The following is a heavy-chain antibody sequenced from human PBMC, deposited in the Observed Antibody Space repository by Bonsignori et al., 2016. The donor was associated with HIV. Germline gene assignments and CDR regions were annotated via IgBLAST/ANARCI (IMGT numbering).Heavy chain of an antibody. J-gene: IGHJ3*02. D-gene: IGHD3-16*01. V-gene: IGHV3-30*02. Sequence: WIRQPPGKGLEWVAFIRYDGSNKYYVDSVKGRFTISRDNSKNTLYLQMNSLRAEDTAVYYCAKGVWGDDAFDIWGQGTMVTVSS. CDR2: IRYDGSNK. CDR3: AKGVWGDDAFDI.